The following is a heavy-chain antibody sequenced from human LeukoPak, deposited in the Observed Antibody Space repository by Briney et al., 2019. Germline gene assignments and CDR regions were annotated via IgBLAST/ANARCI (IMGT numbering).Heavy chain of an antibody. CDR2: IYHSGST. CDR3: ARGGVVVPAALDY. Sequence: SETLSLTCAVSGYSISSGYYWGWIRQPPGKGLEWIGSIYHSGSTYYNPYLKSRVTISVDTSKNQFSLKLSSVTAADTDVYYCARGGVVVPAALDYWGQGTLVTVSS. CDR1: GYSISSGYY. D-gene: IGHD2-2*01. V-gene: IGHV4-38-2*01. J-gene: IGHJ4*02.